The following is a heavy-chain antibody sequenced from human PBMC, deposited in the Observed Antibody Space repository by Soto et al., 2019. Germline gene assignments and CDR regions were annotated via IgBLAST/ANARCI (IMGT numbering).Heavy chain of an antibody. J-gene: IGHJ6*03. Sequence: GGSLRLSCAASGFTFDDYAMHWVRQAPGKGLEWVSGISWNSGSIGYADSVKGRFTISRDNAKNSLYLQMNSLRAEDTALYYCAKESKQDIVVVVAATGGSGYYMDVWGKGTTVTVSS. V-gene: IGHV3-9*01. CDR1: GFTFDDYA. D-gene: IGHD2-15*01. CDR2: ISWNSGSI. CDR3: AKESKQDIVVVVAATGGSGYYMDV.